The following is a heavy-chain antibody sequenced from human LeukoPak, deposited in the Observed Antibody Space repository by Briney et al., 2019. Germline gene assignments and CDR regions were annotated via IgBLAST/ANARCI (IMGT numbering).Heavy chain of an antibody. CDR1: GGSITISDYY. CDR2: ISYSGGT. D-gene: IGHD6-6*01. V-gene: IGHV4-39*01. Sequence: SETLSLTCTVSGGSITISDYYWGWIRQPPGKGLEHLGGISYSGGTYYNPSLKSRVTVSVDTSNNKFSMRLTSVTAADTAVYYCARQKYSSSSGNLWGQGTLVTVSS. CDR3: ARQKYSSSSGNL. J-gene: IGHJ4*02.